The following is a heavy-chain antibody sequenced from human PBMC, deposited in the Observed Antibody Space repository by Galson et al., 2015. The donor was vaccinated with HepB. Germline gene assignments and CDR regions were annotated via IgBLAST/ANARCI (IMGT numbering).Heavy chain of an antibody. CDR3: ARDYPLSYDSSGYYDY. V-gene: IGHV3-30*04. CDR2: ISYDGSNK. CDR1: GFTFSSYA. D-gene: IGHD3-22*01. J-gene: IGHJ4*02. Sequence: SLRLSCAASGFTFSSYAMHWVRQAPGKGLEWVAVISYDGSNKYYADSVKGRFTISRDNSKNTLYLQMNSLRAEDTAVYYCARDYPLSYDSSGYYDYWGQGTLVTVSS.